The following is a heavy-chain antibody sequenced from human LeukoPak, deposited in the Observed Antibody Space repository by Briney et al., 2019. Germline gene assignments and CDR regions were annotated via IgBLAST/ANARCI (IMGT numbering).Heavy chain of an antibody. D-gene: IGHD5-18*01. V-gene: IGHV3-11*04. CDR3: ARVGNTAMVTNYYYYYMDV. CDR1: GFTFSDYY. CDR2: ISSSGSTI. Sequence: GGSLRLSCAASGFTFSDYYMSWIRQAPGKGLEWVSYISSSGSTIYYADSVKGRFTISRDNAKNSLYLQMNSLRAEDTAVYYCARVGNTAMVTNYYYYYMDVWGKGTTVTVSS. J-gene: IGHJ6*03.